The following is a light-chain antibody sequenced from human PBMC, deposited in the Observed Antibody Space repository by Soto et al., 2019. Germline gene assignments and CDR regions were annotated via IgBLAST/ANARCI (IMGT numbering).Light chain of an antibody. V-gene: IGKV3-11*01. J-gene: IGKJ1*01. CDR1: QSVSSN. CDR2: DAS. CDR3: QQRLNWPPG. Sequence: DIVLTQSPGTLSLSAGERATISCRASQSVSSNLAWYQQRPGQAPRPLIYDASNRATGVPARFSGSRSGTDFTLTISDLEPADFGLYYCQQRLNWPPGFGQGTKVDI.